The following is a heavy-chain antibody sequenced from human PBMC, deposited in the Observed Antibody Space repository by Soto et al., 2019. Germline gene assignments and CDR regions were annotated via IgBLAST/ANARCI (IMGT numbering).Heavy chain of an antibody. D-gene: IGHD3-22*01. V-gene: IGHV1-69*13. CDR1: GWTFSSYA. CDR2: IIPIFGTA. Sequence: SVKVSCQACGWTFSSYAISWVGQAPGQGREWMGGIIPIFGTANYAQKFQGRVTITADESTSTAYMELSSLRSEDTAVYYCARELGDYYDSRGYYPFDYWGQGTLVTVSS. CDR3: ARELGDYYDSRGYYPFDY. J-gene: IGHJ4*02.